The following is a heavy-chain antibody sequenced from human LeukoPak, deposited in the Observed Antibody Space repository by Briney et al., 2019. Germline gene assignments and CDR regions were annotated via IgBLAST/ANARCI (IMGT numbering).Heavy chain of an antibody. D-gene: IGHD2-15*01. J-gene: IGHJ4*02. V-gene: IGHV3-23*01. CDR2: ISGSGGST. Sequence: NPGGSLRLSCAASGFTFSSYAMSWVRQAPGKGLEWVSAISGSGGSTYYADSVKGRFTISRDNSKNTLYLQMNSLRAEDTAVYYCARFRTVGGLIDLWGQGTLVTVSS. CDR1: GFTFSSYA. CDR3: ARFRTVGGLIDL.